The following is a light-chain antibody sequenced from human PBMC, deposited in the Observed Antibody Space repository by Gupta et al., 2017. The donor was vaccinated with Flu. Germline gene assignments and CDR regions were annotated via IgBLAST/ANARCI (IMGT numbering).Light chain of an antibody. V-gene: IGKV2-30*01. CDR1: QGLVYIDGNTS. J-gene: IGKJ2*02. CDR3: RQVKHWPRT. CDR2: KVS. Sequence: DVVMTQSPLSLPVTLGQPASISCRSSQGLVYIDGNTSLNWFQQRPGQSPRRLPYKVSDRYPGVPDRTSGSGSVTDFTLKISIVEAAAVGLTYTRQVKHWPRTFGQGTKMEIK.